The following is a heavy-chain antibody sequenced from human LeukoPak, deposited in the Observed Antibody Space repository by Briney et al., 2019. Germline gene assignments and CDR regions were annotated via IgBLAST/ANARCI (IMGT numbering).Heavy chain of an antibody. D-gene: IGHD3-3*01. Sequence: SETLSLTCSVSGDSISSNEWWSWVRQPPGKGLEWIGEVFHSGSTNYNPSLKSRVTISIDKSKNQFSLEVTSVTAADTAIYYCARQSPHYDFWSGSQGYFDYWGQGTLVTVSS. J-gene: IGHJ4*02. CDR2: VFHSGST. CDR3: ARQSPHYDFWSGSQGYFDY. V-gene: IGHV4-4*02. CDR1: GDSISSNEW.